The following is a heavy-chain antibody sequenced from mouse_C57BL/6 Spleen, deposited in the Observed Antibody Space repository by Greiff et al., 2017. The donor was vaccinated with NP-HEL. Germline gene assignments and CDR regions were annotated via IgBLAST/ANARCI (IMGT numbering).Heavy chain of an antibody. J-gene: IGHJ3*01. CDR3: ARSGDYDWFAY. CDR2: IYPGDGDT. D-gene: IGHD2-4*01. Sequence: LVKPGASVKISCKASGYAFSSSWMNWVKQRPGKGLEWIGRIYPGDGDTNYNGKFKGKATLTADKSSSTAYMQLSSLTSEDSAVYFCARSGDYDWFAYWGQGTLVTVSA. V-gene: IGHV1-82*01. CDR1: GYAFSSSW.